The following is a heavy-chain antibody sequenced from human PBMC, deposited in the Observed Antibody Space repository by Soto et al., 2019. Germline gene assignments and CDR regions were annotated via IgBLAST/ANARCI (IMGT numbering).Heavy chain of an antibody. Sequence: SETLSLTCTVSGGSISSYYWSWIRQPPGKGLEWIGYIYYSGSTNYNPSLKSRVTISVDTSKNQFSLQLNSVTPEDTAVYYCARKVSASTFDYWGQGTLVTVSS. CDR1: GGSISSYY. V-gene: IGHV4-59*12. J-gene: IGHJ4*02. CDR3: ARKVSASTFDY. CDR2: IYYSGST.